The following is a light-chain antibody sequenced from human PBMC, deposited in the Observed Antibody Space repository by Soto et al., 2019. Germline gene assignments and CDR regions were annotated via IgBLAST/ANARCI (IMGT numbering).Light chain of an antibody. CDR3: QQLNSYPIT. J-gene: IGKJ5*01. Sequence: DSHLSQSPSFLSASVGDRVTITCRASQGISSYLAWYQQKPGKAPKLLIYAASTLQSGVPSRFSGSGSGTEFTLTISSLQPEDFATYYCQQLNSYPITFGQGTRLEIK. CDR1: QGISSY. CDR2: AAS. V-gene: IGKV1-9*01.